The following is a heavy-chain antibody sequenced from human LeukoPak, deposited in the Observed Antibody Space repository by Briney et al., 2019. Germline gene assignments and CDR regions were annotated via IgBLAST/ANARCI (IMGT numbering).Heavy chain of an antibody. Sequence: PGGSLRLSCAASGFIFSTYDMHWVRQAPGKGLEWVTFISYDGSNTYYADSVKGRFTISRDNSKNTLYLQMNSLGAEDTAVYYCARGWGLNFDYWGQGTLFTVSS. CDR2: ISYDGSNT. V-gene: IGHV3-30*03. CDR1: GFIFSTYD. J-gene: IGHJ4*02. D-gene: IGHD3-16*01. CDR3: ARGWGLNFDY.